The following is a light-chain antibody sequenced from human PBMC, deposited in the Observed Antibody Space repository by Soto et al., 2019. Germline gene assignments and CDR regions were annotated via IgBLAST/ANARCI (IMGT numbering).Light chain of an antibody. CDR2: ATS. CDR3: QQYNKWPLS. Sequence: EIVMTQSPVTLPVSPGERATLSCRASQSVSGNFAWYQQKPGKAPILLIYATSTRANGISARFSGRGSGTEFTLTISSLQSEDFALSYCQQYNKWPLSFGGGTKVEIK. CDR1: QSVSGN. V-gene: IGKV3-15*01. J-gene: IGKJ4*01.